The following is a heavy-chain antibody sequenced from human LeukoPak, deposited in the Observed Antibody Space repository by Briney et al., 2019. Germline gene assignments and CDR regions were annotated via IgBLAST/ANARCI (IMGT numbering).Heavy chain of an antibody. D-gene: IGHD3-10*01. V-gene: IGHV1-69*05. Sequence: SVKVSCKAPGGTFSSYAISWVRQAPGQGLEWMGRIIPIFGTANYAQKFQGRVTITTDESTSTAYMELSSLRSEDTAVYYCATDYGSGSSTFRSFDPWGQGTLVTVSS. CDR1: GGTFSSYA. CDR3: ATDYGSGSSTFRSFDP. CDR2: IIPIFGTA. J-gene: IGHJ5*02.